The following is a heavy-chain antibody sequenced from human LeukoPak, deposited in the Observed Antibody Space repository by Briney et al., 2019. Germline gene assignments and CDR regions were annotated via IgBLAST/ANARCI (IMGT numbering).Heavy chain of an antibody. V-gene: IGHV4-31*03. Sequence: PSETLSLTCTVSGGSVSSGDYYWSWIRQHAGKGLEWIGFTYYSGSTYYNPSLESRVTISVDTSKNQLSLKLNSVTAADTAVYYCARGVDSGSSYYYYGMDVWGQGTTVTVSS. D-gene: IGHD6-6*01. CDR2: TYYSGST. CDR3: ARGVDSGSSYYYYGMDV. J-gene: IGHJ6*02. CDR1: GGSVSSGDYY.